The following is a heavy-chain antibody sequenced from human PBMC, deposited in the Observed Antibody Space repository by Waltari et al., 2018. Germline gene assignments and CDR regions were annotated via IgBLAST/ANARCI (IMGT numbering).Heavy chain of an antibody. CDR1: GGTFSSYT. D-gene: IGHD2-2*01. CDR2: FIPTLCIA. CDR3: ARLADCSSTSCYAIDY. J-gene: IGHJ4*02. Sequence: QVQLVQSGAEVKKPGSSVKVSCKASGGTFSSYTISWVRQAPGQGLEWMGRFIPTLCIANHSQKVQGRVTITADKSTSTAYMGLSSLRSEDTAVYYCARLADCSSTSCYAIDYWGQGTLVTVSS. V-gene: IGHV1-69*02.